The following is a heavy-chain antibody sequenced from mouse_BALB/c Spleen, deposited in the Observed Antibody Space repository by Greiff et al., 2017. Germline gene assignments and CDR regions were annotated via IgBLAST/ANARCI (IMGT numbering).Heavy chain of an antibody. CDR2: IDPANGNT. D-gene: IGHD2-2*01. CDR1: GFNIKDYY. Sequence: VQLQQSGAELVKPGASVKLSCTASGFNIKDYYMHWVKQRPEQGLEWIGRIDPANGNTKYDPKFQGKATITADTSSNTAYLQLSSLTSEDTAVYDCARGDDGYAYWGQGTTVTVSA. J-gene: IGHJ2*01. V-gene: IGHV14-3*02. CDR3: ARGDDGYAY.